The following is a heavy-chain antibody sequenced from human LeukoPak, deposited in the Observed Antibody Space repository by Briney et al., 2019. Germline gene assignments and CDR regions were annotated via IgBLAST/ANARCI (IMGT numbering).Heavy chain of an antibody. CDR1: GFGLSVLS. V-gene: IGHV1-24*01. CDR2: IRPETGEP. D-gene: IGHD3-10*01. J-gene: IGHJ4*02. Sequence: ASVKVSCKISGFGLSVLSIHWMRQAPGKGLEWVGGIRPETGEPIYAQKFRGRVTITEDTFTDTGYLELRGLTSEDTAVYYCSTDSGRSYFYFDFWGQGTLVTVSS. CDR3: STDSGRSYFYFDF.